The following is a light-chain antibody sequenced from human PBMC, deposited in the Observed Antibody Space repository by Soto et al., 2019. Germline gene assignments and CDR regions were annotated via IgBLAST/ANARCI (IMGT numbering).Light chain of an antibody. J-gene: IGKJ2*01. CDR1: QSVSSSY. Sequence: EIVLTQSPGTLSLSPGERATLSCRASQSVSSSYLHWYQQKVGQAPRLLIYGASSRATGIPDRFSGSGSGTDFTLTISRLEPEDFAVYYCQQCGSSPMYTFGQGTTLEIK. V-gene: IGKV3-20*01. CDR2: GAS. CDR3: QQCGSSPMYT.